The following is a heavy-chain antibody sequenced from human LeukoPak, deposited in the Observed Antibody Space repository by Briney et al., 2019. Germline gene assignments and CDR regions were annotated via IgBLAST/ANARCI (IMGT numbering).Heavy chain of an antibody. J-gene: IGHJ4*02. CDR1: GFTFSSYS. Sequence: GGSLRLSCAASGFTFSSYSMSWVRQAPGKGLEWVSSISSSSSYIYYADSVKGRFTISRDNAKNSLFLQMDSLRAEDTAVYYCARDVLQRHWGQGTLVTVSS. D-gene: IGHD2/OR15-2a*01. CDR2: ISSSSSYI. CDR3: ARDVLQRH. V-gene: IGHV3-21*01.